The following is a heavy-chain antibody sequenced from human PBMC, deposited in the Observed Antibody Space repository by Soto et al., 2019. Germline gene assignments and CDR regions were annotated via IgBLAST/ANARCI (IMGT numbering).Heavy chain of an antibody. CDR1: GYSFASYG. CDR2: ISGYNGNT. D-gene: IGHD3-3*01. CDR3: ARVPKYAFWSGYYGLDY. J-gene: IGHJ4*02. V-gene: IGHV1-18*01. Sequence: QVQLVQSGGEVKKPGASVKVSCKPSGYSFASYGIIWVRQAPGQGLEWMGWISGYNGNTKSTQKFQGRVTMTADASTSIAYMELRILRSDDTAVYYCARVPKYAFWSGYYGLDYWGQGTLVTVSS.